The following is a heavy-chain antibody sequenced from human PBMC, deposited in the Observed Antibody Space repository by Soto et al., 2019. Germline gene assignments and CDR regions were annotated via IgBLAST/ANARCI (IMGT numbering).Heavy chain of an antibody. D-gene: IGHD3-22*01. CDR2: ISYDGSNK. J-gene: IGHJ4*02. CDR1: GFTFSSYG. Sequence: PGGSLRLSCAASGFTFSSYGMHWVRQAPGKGLEWVAVISYDGSNKYYADSVKGRFTISRDNSKNTLYLQMNSRRAEDTAVYYCAKAAIRTYYYDSSGYYSHFDYWGQGTLVTVSS. CDR3: AKAAIRTYYYDSSGYYSHFDY. V-gene: IGHV3-30*18.